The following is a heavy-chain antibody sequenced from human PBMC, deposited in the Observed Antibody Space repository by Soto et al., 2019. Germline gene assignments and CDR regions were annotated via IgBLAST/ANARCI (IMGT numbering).Heavy chain of an antibody. CDR3: ARVRQLVGYFYYYMDV. J-gene: IGHJ6*03. V-gene: IGHV4-61*01. D-gene: IGHD6-6*01. CDR1: GGSVSSGSYY. CDR2: IYYSGST. Sequence: SETLSLTCTVSGGSVSSGSYYWSWIRQPPGKGLEWIGYIYYSGSTNYNPSLKSRVTISVDTSKNQFSLKLSSVTAADTAVYYCARVRQLVGYFYYYMDVWGKGTTVTVSS.